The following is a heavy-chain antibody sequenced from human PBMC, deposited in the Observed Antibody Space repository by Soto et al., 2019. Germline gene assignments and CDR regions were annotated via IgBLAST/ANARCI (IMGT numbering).Heavy chain of an antibody. CDR1: GGSISSSSYY. CDR2: FYYSGST. Sequence: QLQLQESGPGLVKPSETLSLTCTVSGGSISSSSYYWGWIRQPPGKGLEWIGSFYYSGSTYYNPSLQIRVTISVDMSKNQFSLKLSSVTAADTAVYYCARHWGRKVFDYWGQGTLVTVSS. D-gene: IGHD3-16*01. J-gene: IGHJ4*02. V-gene: IGHV4-39*01. CDR3: ARHWGRKVFDY.